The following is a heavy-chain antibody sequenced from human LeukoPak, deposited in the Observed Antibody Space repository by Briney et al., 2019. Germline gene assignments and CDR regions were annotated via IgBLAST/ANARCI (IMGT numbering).Heavy chain of an antibody. Sequence: GGSLRLSCTASGLTFSTYALSWVRQTPGKGLEWLSVISATGSITYSADSVRGRFTISRDNSKNTLYLQMNSLRVEDTAVYYCAKDSQSVAFFLDDAFDLWGQGTIVTVSA. CDR2: ISATGSIT. D-gene: IGHD2/OR15-2a*01. CDR1: GLTFSTYA. J-gene: IGHJ3*01. CDR3: AKDSQSVAFFLDDAFDL. V-gene: IGHV3-23*01.